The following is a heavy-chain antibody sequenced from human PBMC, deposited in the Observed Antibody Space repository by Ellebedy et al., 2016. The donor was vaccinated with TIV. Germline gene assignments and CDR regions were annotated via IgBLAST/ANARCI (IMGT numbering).Heavy chain of an antibody. CDR1: GFTFSDSW. Sequence: GESLKISXAASGFTFSDSWMSWVRQAPGKGLEWISYISNSGSSIYYANSVKGRFSISRDSAKNSLYLHMNSLRAEDTAVYYCAGFPSAWYFDLWGRGTLVTVSS. V-gene: IGHV3-11*01. D-gene: IGHD3-3*01. J-gene: IGHJ2*01. CDR3: AGFPSAWYFDL. CDR2: ISNSGSSI.